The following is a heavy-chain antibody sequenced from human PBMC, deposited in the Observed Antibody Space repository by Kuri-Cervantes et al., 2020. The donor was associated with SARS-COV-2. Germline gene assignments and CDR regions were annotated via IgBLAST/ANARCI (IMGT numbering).Heavy chain of an antibody. CDR1: GFTVSSNY. D-gene: IGHD3-16*01. Sequence: GESLKISCAASGFTVSSNYMSWVRQAPGKGLEWVSSISSSSSYIYYADSVKGRFTISRDNAKNSLYLQMNSLRAEDTAVYYCARDEGEGSDAFDIWGQGTMVTVSS. CDR2: ISSSSSYI. CDR3: ARDEGEGSDAFDI. J-gene: IGHJ3*02. V-gene: IGHV3-21*01.